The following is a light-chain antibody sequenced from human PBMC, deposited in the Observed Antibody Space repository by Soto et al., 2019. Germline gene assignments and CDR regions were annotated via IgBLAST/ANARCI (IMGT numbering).Light chain of an antibody. CDR2: RNT. J-gene: IGLJ2*01. Sequence: QSVLTQPPSVSGTPGQRVIISCSGRSSNIGSNDVYWYRQTQGAAPTLLIYRNTQRPSGVPDRFSGSKSGTSASLAISGLRSEDEASFDCAAWDDPFRGHVVFGGGTKLTVL. CDR3: AAWDDPFRGHVV. CDR1: SSNIGSND. V-gene: IGLV1-47*01.